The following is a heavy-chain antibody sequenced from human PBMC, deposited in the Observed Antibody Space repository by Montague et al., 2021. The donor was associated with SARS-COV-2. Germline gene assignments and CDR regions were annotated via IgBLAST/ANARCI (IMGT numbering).Heavy chain of an antibody. J-gene: IGHJ3*02. CDR1: GSSISSYY. V-gene: IGHV4-59*01. CDR2: IYYSGST. Sequence: SETLSLTCTVSGSSISSYYWSWIRQPPGKGLEWIGYIYYSGSTNYSPSLKSRVTISVDTSKNQFSLKLSSVTAADTAVYYCARGSGWMGNAFDIWGQGTMVTVSS. CDR3: ARGSGWMGNAFDI. D-gene: IGHD6-19*01.